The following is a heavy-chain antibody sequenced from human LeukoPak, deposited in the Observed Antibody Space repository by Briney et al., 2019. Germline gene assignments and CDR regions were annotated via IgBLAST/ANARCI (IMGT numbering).Heavy chain of an antibody. Sequence: PGGSLRLSCSASRFTFNEAWMSWVCQAPGKGLEWIGRSKGKTGGGTTDVAAPGQGRFIISRDESSNTLSLQMNSLEIEDSAVYYCTAGGDGTYSSDYWGQGTLVTVS. D-gene: IGHD1-26*01. CDR2: SKGKTGGGTT. J-gene: IGHJ4*02. CDR3: TAGGDGTYSSDY. CDR1: RFTFNEAW. V-gene: IGHV3-15*01.